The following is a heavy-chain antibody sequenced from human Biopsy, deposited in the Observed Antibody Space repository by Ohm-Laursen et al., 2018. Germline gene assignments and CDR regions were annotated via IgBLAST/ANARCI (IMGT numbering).Heavy chain of an antibody. CDR1: GFTFNDFA. J-gene: IGHJ5*02. CDR3: AKGGSITIFGVVINNCFDP. Sequence: GSLRLSCTASGFTFNDFAMTWVRQAPGKGLEWVSAIGGSGGTTYYADSVKGRFTISRDNSKNTLYLQMNSVRADDTAIYYCAKGGSITIFGVVINNCFDPWGQGTRVTVSS. CDR2: IGGSGGTT. V-gene: IGHV3-23*01. D-gene: IGHD3-3*01.